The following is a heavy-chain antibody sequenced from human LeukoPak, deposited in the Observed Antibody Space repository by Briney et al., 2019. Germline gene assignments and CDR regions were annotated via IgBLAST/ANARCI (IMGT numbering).Heavy chain of an antibody. CDR1: GFTFSSYA. Sequence: GGSLRLSCAASGFTFSSYAMSWVRQAPGKGLEWVSAISGSGGSTYYADSVKGRFTISRDNSKNTLSLQMNSLRAEDTAIYYCAKNGDRGAYCSGGSCYPYYYYYMDVWGKGTTVTISS. D-gene: IGHD2-15*01. CDR3: AKNGDRGAYCSGGSCYPYYYYYMDV. V-gene: IGHV3-23*01. J-gene: IGHJ6*03. CDR2: ISGSGGST.